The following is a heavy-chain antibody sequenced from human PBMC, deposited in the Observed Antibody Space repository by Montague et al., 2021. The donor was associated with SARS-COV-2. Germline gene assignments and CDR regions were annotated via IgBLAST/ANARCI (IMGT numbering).Heavy chain of an antibody. CDR1: GGSSSSDY. V-gene: IGHV4-59*01. Sequence: SETLSLTCTVSGGSSSSDYWSWIRQPPGKGLEWIGYISYSGSTTYNPSLKSRVTISVDTSKNQFSLKLSSVTAADTAVYYCARAQNTCFIAYCVNYFEVWGLGALVTVSS. CDR3: ARAQNTCFIAYCVNYFEV. J-gene: IGHJ4*02. D-gene: IGHD1-26*01. CDR2: ISYSGST.